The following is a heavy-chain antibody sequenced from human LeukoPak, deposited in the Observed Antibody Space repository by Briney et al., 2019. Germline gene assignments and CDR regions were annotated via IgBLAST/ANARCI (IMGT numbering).Heavy chain of an antibody. J-gene: IGHJ3*02. CDR3: AKVRGLAVGGAFDI. CDR1: GFTFSNYN. V-gene: IGHV3-21*04. D-gene: IGHD3-16*01. CDR2: ITRDSIYT. Sequence: GGSLRLSCAASGFTFSNYNMNWVRQTPGKGLEWVSSITRDSIYTFYADSVKGRFTISRDNAKNTLYLQMNSLRAEDTAVYYCAKVRGLAVGGAFDIWGQGTMVTVSS.